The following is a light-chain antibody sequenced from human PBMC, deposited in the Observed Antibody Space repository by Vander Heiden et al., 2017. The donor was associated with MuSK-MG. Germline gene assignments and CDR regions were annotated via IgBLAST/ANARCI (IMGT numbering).Light chain of an antibody. J-gene: IGLJ2*01. Sequence: QSVLTQPPSVSGAPGQRVTMSCTGSSSNIGAGYDVHWYQQLPGTAPKLLIYDNKNRPSGVPDRFSGSKSGTSASLAITGLQAEDEADYYCQSFDSSLSGSVVFGGGTKLTVL. V-gene: IGLV1-40*01. CDR1: SSNIGAGYD. CDR2: DNK. CDR3: QSFDSSLSGSVV.